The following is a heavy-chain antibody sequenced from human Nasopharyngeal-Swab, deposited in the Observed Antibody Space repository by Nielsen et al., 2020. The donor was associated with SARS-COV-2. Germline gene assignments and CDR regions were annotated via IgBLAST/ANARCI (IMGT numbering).Heavy chain of an antibody. CDR3: ARDLGLSVYSSGILGY. CDR1: GGTFSSYA. J-gene: IGHJ4*02. CDR2: IIPILGIA. V-gene: IGHV1-69*10. Sequence: SVKVSCKASGGTFSSYAISWARQAPGQGLEWMGGIIPILGIANYAQKFQGRVTITADKSTSTAYMELSSLRSEDTAVYYCARDLGLSVYSSGILGYWGQGTLVTVSS. D-gene: IGHD6-19*01.